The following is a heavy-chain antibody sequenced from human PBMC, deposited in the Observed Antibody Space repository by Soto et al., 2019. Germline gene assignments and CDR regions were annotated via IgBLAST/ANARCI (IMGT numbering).Heavy chain of an antibody. Sequence: GASVKVSCKASGYTFIDYYIHWVRQAPGQGLEWMGWISPRSGGTNYAQKFRGRVTITSDTSINTAYMELTSLSSDDTAVYYCTKKGGGPFTFDPWGQGTRVTVYS. J-gene: IGHJ5*02. CDR1: GYTFIDYY. CDR2: ISPRSGGT. CDR3: TKKGGGPFTFDP. D-gene: IGHD3-10*01. V-gene: IGHV1-2*02.